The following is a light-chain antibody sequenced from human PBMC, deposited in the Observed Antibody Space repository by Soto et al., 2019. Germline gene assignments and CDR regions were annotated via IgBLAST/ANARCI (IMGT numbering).Light chain of an antibody. J-gene: IGLJ1*01. Sequence: QSALTQPASVSGSPGQSITISCTGTSIDVGGYNYVSWYQQQSGKAPKLMIHEVSNRPSGVSNRFSGSKSGNTASLPISGLQAEDEDDYYCSSYTSSRAYVFGIGTKLTVL. V-gene: IGLV2-14*01. CDR3: SSYTSSRAYV. CDR1: SIDVGGYNY. CDR2: EVS.